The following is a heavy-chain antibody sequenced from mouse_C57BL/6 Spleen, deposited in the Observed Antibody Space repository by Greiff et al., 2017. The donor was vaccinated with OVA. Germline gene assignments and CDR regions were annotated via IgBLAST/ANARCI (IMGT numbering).Heavy chain of an antibody. CDR3: ARREGSGYGFAY. CDR2: IAPSDSYT. J-gene: IGHJ3*01. D-gene: IGHD3-2*02. Sequence: VQLQQPGAELVKPGASVKLSCKASGYTFTSYWMQWVKQRPGQGLEWIGEIAPSDSYTNYNQKFKGKATLTVDTSSSTAYMQLSSLTSEDSAVYYCARREGSGYGFAYWGQGTLVTVSA. CDR1: GYTFTSYW. V-gene: IGHV1-50*01.